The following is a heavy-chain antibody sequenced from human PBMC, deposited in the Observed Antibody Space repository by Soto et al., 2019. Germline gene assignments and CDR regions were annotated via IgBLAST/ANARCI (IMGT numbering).Heavy chain of an antibody. Sequence: EVQLVESGGGLVQPGGSLRLSCAASGFTFSSYWMHWVRQAPGKGLVWVSRMNSDGSSITYADSVKGRFTISRDSAKNTRYLQVHGLRAEDTAVYYCAREIATTGLYYFDYWGQGTLVSVSS. CDR2: MNSDGSSI. CDR1: GFTFSSYW. J-gene: IGHJ4*02. D-gene: IGHD6-13*01. V-gene: IGHV3-74*01. CDR3: AREIATTGLYYFDY.